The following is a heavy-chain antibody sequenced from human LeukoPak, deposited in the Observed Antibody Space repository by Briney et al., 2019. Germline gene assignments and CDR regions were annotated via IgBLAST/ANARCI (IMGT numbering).Heavy chain of an antibody. D-gene: IGHD1-26*01. Sequence: ASVKVSCKASGYTFTDYYMHWVQQAPGKGLEWMGRVDPEDGEVIYAEKVQGRVIITADTSTDTSYMELSSLRSEDTAVYYCARAGSGSYLGAFDIWGQGTMVTVSS. CDR1: GYTFTDYY. CDR2: VDPEDGEV. J-gene: IGHJ3*02. CDR3: ARAGSGSYLGAFDI. V-gene: IGHV1-69-2*01.